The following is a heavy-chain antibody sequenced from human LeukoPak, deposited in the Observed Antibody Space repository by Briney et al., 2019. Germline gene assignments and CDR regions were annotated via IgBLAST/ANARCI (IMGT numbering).Heavy chain of an antibody. CDR1: GFTFSSFA. J-gene: IGHJ4*02. CDR3: AKLDGSGSYYSGLDY. V-gene: IGHV3-23*05. D-gene: IGHD3-10*01. CDR2: VSYTRIAT. Sequence: PGGSLRLSCAASGFTFSSFALSWVRQAPGKGLEWVSGVSYTRIATYYADSVKGRFTISRDNSNTTLYLQMSSLRAEDTAIYYCAKLDGSGSYYSGLDYWGQGTLVTVSS.